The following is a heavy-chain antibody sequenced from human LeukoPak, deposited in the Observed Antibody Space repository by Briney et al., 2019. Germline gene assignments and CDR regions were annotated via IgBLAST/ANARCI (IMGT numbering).Heavy chain of an antibody. Sequence: GGSLRLSCAASGFTFSNAWMSWVRQAPGKGLEWVAFIRYDGSNKYYADSVKGRFTISRDNSKNTLYLQMNSRRAEDTAVYYCAKDPTLYSYGPNWFDPWGQGTLVTVSS. V-gene: IGHV3-30*02. J-gene: IGHJ5*02. D-gene: IGHD5-18*01. CDR2: IRYDGSNK. CDR1: GFTFSNAW. CDR3: AKDPTLYSYGPNWFDP.